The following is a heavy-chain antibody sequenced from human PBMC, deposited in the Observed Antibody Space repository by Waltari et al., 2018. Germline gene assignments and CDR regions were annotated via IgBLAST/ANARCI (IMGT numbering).Heavy chain of an antibody. CDR1: GFSFSTYT. CDR3: VRGGSLDQ. J-gene: IGHJ4*02. Sequence: CTASGFSFSTYTMHWARQAPGKGLEWVSFISSGSGIIYYADSVKGRFTISRDNAKSTLFLQMNSLRDDDTAVYYCVRGGSLDQWGQGTLVTVSS. V-gene: IGHV3-48*02. CDR2: ISSGSGII.